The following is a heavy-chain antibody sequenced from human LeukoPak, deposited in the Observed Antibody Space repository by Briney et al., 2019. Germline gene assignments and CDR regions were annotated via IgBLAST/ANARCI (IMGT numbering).Heavy chain of an antibody. D-gene: IGHD5/OR15-5a*01. CDR2: IRQNGNEK. V-gene: IGHV3-7*01. J-gene: IGHJ5*02. CDR1: GFSFSRHW. CDR3: ARLMGESTIYDL. Sequence: GGSLRLSCAASGFSFSRHWMSWVRQAPGKGLEWVASIRQNGNEKYYVDSVKGRFIISRDNAENSASLQMSSLRDEDTAIYYCARLMGESTIYDLWGQGTLVTVSS.